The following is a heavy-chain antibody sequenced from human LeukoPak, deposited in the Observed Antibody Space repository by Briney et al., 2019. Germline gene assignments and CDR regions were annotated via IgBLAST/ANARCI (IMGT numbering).Heavy chain of an antibody. Sequence: LSETLSLTCTVSGGSISSSSYYWGWIRQPPGKGLEWIGSIYYRGSTYYNPSLKSRVTIFVDTSKNQFSLQLSSVTAADTAVYYCARHPTNSDFWSGSSYFDYWGQGTLVTVSS. V-gene: IGHV4-39*01. CDR1: GGSISSSSYY. D-gene: IGHD3-3*01. CDR2: IYYRGST. CDR3: ARHPTNSDFWSGSSYFDY. J-gene: IGHJ4*02.